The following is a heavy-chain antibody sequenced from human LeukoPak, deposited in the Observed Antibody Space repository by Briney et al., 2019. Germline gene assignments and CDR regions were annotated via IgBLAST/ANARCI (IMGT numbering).Heavy chain of an antibody. Sequence: PGGSLRLSCAASGFTFSTYGMNWVRQAPGKGLEWVSYISRSGSTIYYADSVKGRFTISRDNAKNSLYLQMNSLRAEDTAVYYCALAPYDFWSGYYNAGFDYWGQGTLVTVSS. J-gene: IGHJ4*02. CDR2: ISRSGSTI. V-gene: IGHV3-48*01. CDR3: ALAPYDFWSGYYNAGFDY. CDR1: GFTFSTYG. D-gene: IGHD3-3*01.